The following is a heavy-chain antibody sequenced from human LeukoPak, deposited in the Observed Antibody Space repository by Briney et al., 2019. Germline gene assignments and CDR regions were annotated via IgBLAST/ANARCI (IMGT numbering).Heavy chain of an antibody. V-gene: IGHV4-59*01. CDR2: IYYSGST. Sequence: SETVSHTCTVSGGSISSYYWSWIRQAPGKGLEWIGYIYYSGSTNYNPSLKSRVTISVDTSKNQFSLKLSSVTAADTAVYYCASPGYSSGWYYFDYWGQGTLVTVSS. CDR1: GGSISSYY. CDR3: ASPGYSSGWYYFDY. D-gene: IGHD6-19*01. J-gene: IGHJ4*02.